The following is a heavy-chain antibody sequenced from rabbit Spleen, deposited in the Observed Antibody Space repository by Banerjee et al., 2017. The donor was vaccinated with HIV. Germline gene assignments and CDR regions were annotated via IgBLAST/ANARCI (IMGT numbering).Heavy chain of an antibody. D-gene: IGHD2-1*01. J-gene: IGHJ4*01. CDR2: IEPIFGNR. V-gene: IGHV1S47*01. CDR3: ARGSAAMTMVITGYYLNL. Sequence: QEQLVESGGGLVQPGGSLKLSCKASGFDFSNYGVSWVRQAPGKGLEWIGYIEPIFGNRYYANWVNGRFTISSHNAQNTLYLQLSSLTAADTATYFCARGSAAMTMVITGYYLNLWGPGTLVTVS. CDR1: GFDFSNYG.